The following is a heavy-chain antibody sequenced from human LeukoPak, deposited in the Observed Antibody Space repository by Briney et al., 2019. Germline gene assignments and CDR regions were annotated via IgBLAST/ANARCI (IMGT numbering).Heavy chain of an antibody. CDR1: GFTFSSYG. D-gene: IGHD5-24*01. J-gene: IGHJ4*02. CDR3: AASRGEMATILDY. CDR2: IRYDGINK. V-gene: IGHV3-30*02. Sequence: GGSLRLSCEPSGFTFSSYGMHWVRQAPGKGLEWVAFIRYDGINKFYADSVKGRFTISRDNSKNTLYLQMNSLRAEDTAVYYCAASRGEMATILDYWGQGTLVTVSS.